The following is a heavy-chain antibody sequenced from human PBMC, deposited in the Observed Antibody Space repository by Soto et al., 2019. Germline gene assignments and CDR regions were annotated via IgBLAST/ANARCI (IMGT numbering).Heavy chain of an antibody. Sequence: HVQLVQSGAEVKKPGASVRVSCKASGYTFTNYYIDWVRQAPGQGLEWMGIINPNGGSTTHVQKFQGRGTMTRDTSMSTVYMELSSLRSEDRAVYYCARAAWTTVTNCLNDVFDVWSEGTMVIVSS. J-gene: IGHJ3*01. CDR2: INPNGGST. CDR1: GYTFTNYY. D-gene: IGHD4-4*01. CDR3: ARAAWTTVTNCLNDVFDV. V-gene: IGHV1-46*01.